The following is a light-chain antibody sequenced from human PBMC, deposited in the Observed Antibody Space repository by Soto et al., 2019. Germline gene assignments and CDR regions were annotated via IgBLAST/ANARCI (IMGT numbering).Light chain of an antibody. CDR1: QSISSY. Sequence: DIQMTQSPSSLSASVGDRVTITCRASQSISSYLNWYQQKPGKAPNLLIYSASSLQSGVPSRFSGSGSGTDFTLTISSLQREDVATYYCQQSYRTPQTFGQGTKVEIK. J-gene: IGKJ1*01. CDR2: SAS. CDR3: QQSYRTPQT. V-gene: IGKV1-39*01.